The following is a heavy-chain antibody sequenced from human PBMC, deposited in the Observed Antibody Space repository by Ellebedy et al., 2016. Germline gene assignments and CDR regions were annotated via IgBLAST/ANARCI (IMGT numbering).Heavy chain of an antibody. CDR2: ISHSGST. V-gene: IGHV4-30-2*01. D-gene: IGHD2-2*01. CDR1: AGSISSGEYS. J-gene: IGHJ4*02. CDR3: ARGEVPTPMFDY. Sequence: SETLSLTXTVSAGSISSGEYSWSWIRQPPGKGLEWIGYISHSGSTYYNPSFKSRVTISRDISKNQFSLNLSSVTAADTAVYYCARGEVPTPMFDYWGQGSLVTVSS.